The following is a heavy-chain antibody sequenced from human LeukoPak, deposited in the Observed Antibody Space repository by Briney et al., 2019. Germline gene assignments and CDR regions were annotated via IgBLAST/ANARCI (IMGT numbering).Heavy chain of an antibody. V-gene: IGHV1-46*01. CDR2: INPSGGST. CDR1: GYTFTNYY. CDR3: ARDRHYDILTGYYSYPDAFDI. J-gene: IGHJ3*02. Sequence: EASVKVSCKASGYTFTNYYMHWVRQAPGQGLEWMGIINPSGGSTSYAQRFQGRVTMTRDTSTSTVYMELSSLRSEDTAVYYCARDRHYDILTGYYSYPDAFDIWGQGTMVTVSS. D-gene: IGHD3-9*01.